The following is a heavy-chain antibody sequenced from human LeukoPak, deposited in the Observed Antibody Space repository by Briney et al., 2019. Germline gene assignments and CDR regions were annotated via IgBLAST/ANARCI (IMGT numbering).Heavy chain of an antibody. CDR2: IYYSGST. Sequence: SETLSLTCTVSGGSISSYYWSWIRPPPGKGLEWIGYIYYSGSTNYNPSLKSRVTISVDTSKNQFSLKLSSVTAADTAVYYCARLTTVGAFDIWGQGTMVTVSS. V-gene: IGHV4-59*08. J-gene: IGHJ3*02. CDR3: ARLTTVGAFDI. D-gene: IGHD4-17*01. CDR1: GGSISSYY.